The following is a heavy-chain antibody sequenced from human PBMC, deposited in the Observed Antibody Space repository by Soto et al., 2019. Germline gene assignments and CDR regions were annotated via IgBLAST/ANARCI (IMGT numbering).Heavy chain of an antibody. J-gene: IGHJ6*02. CDR1: GYTFTTYG. CDR3: AREGEMSYDYDGFDV. V-gene: IGHV1-18*01. Sequence: QVQLVQSGAEVRKPGASVKVSCKASGYTFTTYGISWVRQAPGQGLEWMGWISGYNGHTKYAQKFQGRVTMTTDTSTSTVYMDLRSLRSDDTAVYYCAREGEMSYDYDGFDVWGQGTTVTVSS. D-gene: IGHD3-16*01. CDR2: ISGYNGHT.